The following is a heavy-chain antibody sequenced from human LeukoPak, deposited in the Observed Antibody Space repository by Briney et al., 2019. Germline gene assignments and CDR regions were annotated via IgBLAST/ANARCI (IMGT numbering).Heavy chain of an antibody. CDR3: ARRITIFGVAHWFDP. CDR1: GGSISSYY. Sequence: SETLSLTCTVSGGSISSYYWSWIRQPPGKGLEWIGYIYYSGSTNYNPSLKSRVTISVDTSKNQFSLKLSSVTAADTAVYYCARRITIFGVAHWFDPWGQGTLVTVSS. J-gene: IGHJ5*02. D-gene: IGHD3-3*01. V-gene: IGHV4-59*08. CDR2: IYYSGST.